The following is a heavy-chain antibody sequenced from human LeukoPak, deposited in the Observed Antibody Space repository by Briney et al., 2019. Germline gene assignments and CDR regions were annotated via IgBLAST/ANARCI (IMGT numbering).Heavy chain of an antibody. CDR2: AYYSGST. V-gene: IGHV4-59*12. CDR1: GGSINTYY. Sequence: PSETLSLTCSVSGGSINTYYWNWIRQPPGKGLEWIGYAYYSGSTNYNPSLKSRVTISVDTSKNQFSLKLSSVTAADTAVYYCARCSVYYDFWSGLSPPAYYYYMDVWGKGTTVTVSS. D-gene: IGHD3-3*01. CDR3: ARCSVYYDFWSGLSPPAYYYYMDV. J-gene: IGHJ6*03.